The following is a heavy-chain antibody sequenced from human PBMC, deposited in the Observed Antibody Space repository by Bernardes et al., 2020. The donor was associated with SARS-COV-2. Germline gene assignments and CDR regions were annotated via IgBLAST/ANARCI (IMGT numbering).Heavy chain of an antibody. CDR3: AKGPDSSPRGTADY. V-gene: IGHV3-23*01. D-gene: IGHD1-1*01. J-gene: IGHJ4*02. CDR2: ISDSGRST. Sequence: GNVLDWLASISDSGRSTFYSDSLQGRFTISRDNSRNTVSLQIRTLRAGDTATYFCAKGPDSSPRGTADYWGQGTLVAVSS.